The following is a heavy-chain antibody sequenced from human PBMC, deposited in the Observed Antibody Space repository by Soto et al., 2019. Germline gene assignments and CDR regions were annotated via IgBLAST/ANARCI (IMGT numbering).Heavy chain of an antibody. J-gene: IGHJ6*03. D-gene: IGHD2-15*01. Sequence: ASVKVSCKASGYTFTSYDINWVRQATGQGLEWMGWMNPNSGNTGYAQKFQGRVTMTRNTSISTAYMELSSLRSEDTAVYYCARVGGYCSGGSCYSPPEDYYYYYMDVWGKGTTVTVSS. CDR2: MNPNSGNT. V-gene: IGHV1-8*01. CDR1: GYTFTSYD. CDR3: ARVGGYCSGGSCYSPPEDYYYYYMDV.